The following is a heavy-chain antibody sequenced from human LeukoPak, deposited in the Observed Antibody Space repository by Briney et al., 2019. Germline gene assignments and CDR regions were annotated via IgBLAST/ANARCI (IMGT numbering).Heavy chain of an antibody. J-gene: IGHJ3*02. CDR2: IIPIFGTA. CDR3: ARCSYGGNCTHAFDI. V-gene: IGHV1-69*05. CDR1: GGTFSSYA. Sequence: SVTVSCKASGGTFSSYAISWVRQAPGQGLEWMGGIIPIFGTANYAQKCQGRVTITTDESTCTAYMELSSLRSEDTAVYYCARCSYGGNCTHAFDIWGQGTMVTVSS. D-gene: IGHD4-23*01.